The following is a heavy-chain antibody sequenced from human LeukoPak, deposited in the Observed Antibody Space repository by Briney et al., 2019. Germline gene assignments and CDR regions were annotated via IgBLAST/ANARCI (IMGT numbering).Heavy chain of an antibody. CDR2: ISGSGGST. Sequence: SGGSLRLSCAASGFTFSSYAMSWVRQAPGKGLEWVSGISGSGGSTYYTDSVKGRFTISRDNSKNTLYLQMNSLRAEDTAVYYCAKGGRYYDNSDYYRIDYWGQRTLVTVSS. J-gene: IGHJ4*02. CDR3: AKGGRYYDNSDYYRIDY. CDR1: GFTFSSYA. V-gene: IGHV3-23*01. D-gene: IGHD3-22*01.